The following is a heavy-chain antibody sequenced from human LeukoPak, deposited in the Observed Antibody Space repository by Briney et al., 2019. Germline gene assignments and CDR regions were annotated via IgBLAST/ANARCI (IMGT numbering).Heavy chain of an antibody. D-gene: IGHD3-10*01. CDR1: GYTFTGYY. CDR3: TRGTTRITTSVVYYFDF. Sequence: GASVTVSCKASGYTFTGYYLHWVRQAPGQGLEWMGWINPNSGGTNYAQNFQGWVTMARDTSISTAYMELSRLRSDDTAVYYCTRGTTRITTSVVYYFDFWGQGTLVTVSS. CDR2: INPNSGGT. V-gene: IGHV1-2*04. J-gene: IGHJ4*02.